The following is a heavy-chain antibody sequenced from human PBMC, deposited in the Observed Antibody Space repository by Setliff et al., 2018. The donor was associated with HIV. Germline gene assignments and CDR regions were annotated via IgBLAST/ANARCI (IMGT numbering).Heavy chain of an antibody. CDR2: FYTSGTT. J-gene: IGHJ3*02. Sequence: SETLSLTCTVSGGSINSGSYYWSWIRQPAGKGLEWIGHFYTSGTTHYNPSLKSRVTISVDTSKNQFSLKLSSVTAADTAVYYCARPRPSSIAARGGFDAFDIWGQGTMVTVSS. V-gene: IGHV4-61*09. CDR3: ARPRPSSIAARGGFDAFDI. CDR1: GGSINSGSYY. D-gene: IGHD6-6*01.